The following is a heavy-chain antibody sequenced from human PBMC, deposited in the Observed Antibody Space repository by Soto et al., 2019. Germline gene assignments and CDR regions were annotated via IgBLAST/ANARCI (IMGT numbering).Heavy chain of an antibody. CDR3: ARVTYCSGGSCYYDPPFFDY. J-gene: IGHJ4*02. Sequence: PSETLSLTCNVSGGSISSGGYYWTWIRQHPGKGLEWIGNIHHSGSTNYNPSLKSRVTISVDKSKNQFSLKLSSVTAADTAVYYCARVTYCSGGSCYYDPPFFDYWGQGTLVTVSS. CDR2: IHHSGST. CDR1: GGSISSGGYY. D-gene: IGHD2-15*01. V-gene: IGHV4-31*03.